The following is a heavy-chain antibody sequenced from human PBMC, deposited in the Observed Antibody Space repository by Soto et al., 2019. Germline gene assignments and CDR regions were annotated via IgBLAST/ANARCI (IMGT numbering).Heavy chain of an antibody. CDR2: IMPIFRAP. Sequence: VKVSCKASGGAFSDYAFSWVRQAPGQGLEWLGGIMPIFRAPDYAQKFQGRVTITADEFTRTAYMEMNSLRSEDTAVYYCASWLKGPDIGNYYYGMDVWGQGTTVTVSS. CDR1: GGAFSDYA. J-gene: IGHJ6*02. V-gene: IGHV1-69*13. D-gene: IGHD2-15*01. CDR3: ASWLKGPDIGNYYYGMDV.